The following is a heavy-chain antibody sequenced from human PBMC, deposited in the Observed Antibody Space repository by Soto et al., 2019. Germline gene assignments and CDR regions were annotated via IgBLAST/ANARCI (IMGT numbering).Heavy chain of an antibody. D-gene: IGHD3-10*01. CDR3: ARSYYGSGSYWFYGMDV. CDR1: GGTFGNSA. V-gene: IGHV1-69*06. CDR2: IIPSFATG. J-gene: IGHJ6*02. Sequence: QVQLVQSGAEVKKPGSSVKVSCKASGGTFGNSAISWVRQAPGQGLEWMGGIIPSFATGNSAPEFQGRLTITADKSTTTAYMELSSLRSEDMAVYYCARSYYGSGSYWFYGMDVWGQGTTVTVSS.